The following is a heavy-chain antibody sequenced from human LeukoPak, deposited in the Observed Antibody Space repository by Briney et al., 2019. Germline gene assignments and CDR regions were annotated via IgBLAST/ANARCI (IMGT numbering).Heavy chain of an antibody. D-gene: IGHD2/OR15-2a*01. CDR3: AREKPFADF. CDR2: INFSGSTI. CDR1: SFSFRDFD. V-gene: IGHV3-48*03. J-gene: IGHJ4*02. Sequence: VGSLRLSSTTSSFSFRDFDMNWVRHGPGKGLEWISYINFSGSTITYADSVKGRFIISRDNAKHSLYLQLNSLRAEDTAVYYCAREKPFADFWGQGTLVTVSS.